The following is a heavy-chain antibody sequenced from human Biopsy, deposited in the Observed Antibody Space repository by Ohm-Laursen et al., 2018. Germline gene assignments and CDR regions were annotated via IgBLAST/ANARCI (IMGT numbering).Heavy chain of an antibody. J-gene: IGHJ6*02. CDR2: INPTGGTT. CDR3: ARDETGSSVFGPYYYGMDV. V-gene: IGHV1-46*01. CDR1: GYSFTKYY. D-gene: IGHD3-9*01. Sequence: GSSVKVSCKASGYSFTKYYINWVRQAPGQGLEWMGIINPTGGTTSYAEKFQGRATLTRDTSTGTVYLELNSLIYEDTALYYCARDETGSSVFGPYYYGMDVWGQGTTVTVSS.